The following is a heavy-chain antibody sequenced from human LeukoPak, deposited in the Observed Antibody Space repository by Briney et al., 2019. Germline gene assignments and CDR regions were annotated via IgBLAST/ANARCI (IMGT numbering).Heavy chain of an antibody. V-gene: IGHV1-69*13. J-gene: IGHJ6*02. D-gene: IGHD2-2*01. CDR2: IIPIFGTA. Sequence: SVKVSCKASVGTFSSYAISWVRQAPGQGLEWMGGIIPIFGTANYAQKFQGRVTITADESTSTAYMELSSLRSEDTAVYYCARGFLYQLPGEDYYYGMDVWGQGTTVTVSS. CDR1: VGTFSSYA. CDR3: ARGFLYQLPGEDYYYGMDV.